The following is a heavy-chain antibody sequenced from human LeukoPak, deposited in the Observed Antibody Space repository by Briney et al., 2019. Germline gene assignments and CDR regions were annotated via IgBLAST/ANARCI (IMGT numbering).Heavy chain of an antibody. Sequence: ASVKVSCKASGYTFTGYYIHWVRQAPGQGLEWMGWINPNNGSTNYGQKFQGRVTMTRDTSISTAYMELSRLRSDDTAVYYCARDRLRLGYERTNWFDPWGQGTLVTVYS. CDR2: INPNNGST. J-gene: IGHJ5*02. CDR1: GYTFTGYY. CDR3: ARDRLRLGYERTNWFDP. D-gene: IGHD2-15*01. V-gene: IGHV1-2*02.